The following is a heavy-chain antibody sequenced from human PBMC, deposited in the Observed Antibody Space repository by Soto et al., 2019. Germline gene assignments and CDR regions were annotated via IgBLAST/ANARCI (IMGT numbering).Heavy chain of an antibody. J-gene: IGHJ4*02. D-gene: IGHD2-15*01. CDR2: VFSGGTS. CDR1: GFTVSDNY. Sequence: EVQLVESGGGLVQPGGSLRLSCAASGFTVSDNYMSWVRQAPGKGLEWVSVVFSGGTSYFADSVKGRFTISRDNSKNTLYLQMNSLRAEDTAVYYCAIPGYSGGGSCDYWGQGTLVTVSS. CDR3: AIPGYSGGGSCDY. V-gene: IGHV3-66*01.